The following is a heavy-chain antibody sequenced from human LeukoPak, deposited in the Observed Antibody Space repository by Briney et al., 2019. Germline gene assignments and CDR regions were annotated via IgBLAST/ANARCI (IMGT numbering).Heavy chain of an antibody. Sequence: GGSLRLSCAASGFIFSSFAMSWVRQVPGKGLEWVSSISDSGGSTYYAGSVKGRFTISRDNSKNTLYLQMNSLRAEDTAVYYCARESSYGYSFDYWGQGDLVTVSS. J-gene: IGHJ4*02. CDR1: GFIFSSFA. D-gene: IGHD5-18*01. CDR3: ARESSYGYSFDY. V-gene: IGHV3-23*01. CDR2: ISDSGGST.